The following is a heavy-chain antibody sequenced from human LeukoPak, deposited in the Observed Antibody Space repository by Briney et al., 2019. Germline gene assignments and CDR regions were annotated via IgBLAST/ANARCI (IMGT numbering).Heavy chain of an antibody. CDR1: GGSISSSSYY. CDR2: IYYSGST. J-gene: IGHJ4*02. CDR3: ARSAAGEYKPFDY. Sequence: SETLSPTCTVSGGSISSSSYYWGWIRQPPGKGLEWIGSIYYSGSTYYNPSLKSRVTISVDTFKNQFSLKLSSVTAADTAVYYCARSAAGEYKPFDYWGQGTLVTVSS. V-gene: IGHV4-39*01. D-gene: IGHD6-13*01.